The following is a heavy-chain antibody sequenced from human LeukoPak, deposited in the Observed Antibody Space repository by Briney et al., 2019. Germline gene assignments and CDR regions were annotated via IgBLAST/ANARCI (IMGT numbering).Heavy chain of an antibody. CDR1: EFSVGSNY. CDR2: IYSGGST. CDR3: AKDRDPYDYGSGSYYNGVFDY. V-gene: IGHV3-66*01. J-gene: IGHJ4*02. D-gene: IGHD3-10*01. Sequence: GGSLRLSCAASEFSVGSNYMTWVRQAPGKGLEWVSLIYSGGSTYYADSVKGRFTISRDNSKNTLYLQMNSLRAEDTAVYYCAKDRDPYDYGSGSYYNGVFDYWGQGTLVTVSS.